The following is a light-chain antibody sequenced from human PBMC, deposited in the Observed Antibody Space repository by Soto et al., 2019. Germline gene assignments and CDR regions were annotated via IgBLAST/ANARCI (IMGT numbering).Light chain of an antibody. Sequence: QSALTQPRSVSGSPGQSVTISCTGTSSDVGGYDYVSWYQHHPGKAPKLMIYDVSKRPSGVPDRFSGSKSGNTASLTISGLQADDEADSYCCSYAGSYTWVFGGGTQLTVL. CDR2: DVS. J-gene: IGLJ3*02. V-gene: IGLV2-11*01. CDR3: CSYAGSYTWV. CDR1: SSDVGGYDY.